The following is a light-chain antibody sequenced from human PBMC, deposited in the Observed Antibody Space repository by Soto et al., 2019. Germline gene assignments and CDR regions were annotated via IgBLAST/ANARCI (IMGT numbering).Light chain of an antibody. CDR1: NSNMGRNY. V-gene: IGLV1-47*01. Sequence: QSVLTQTPSASGTPGQSVTISCSGSNSNMGRNYVYWYQQVPGTAPKLPMYRNDVRPSGVPDRFTGSKSGTSASLAISGLRSEDEADYYCAVWDNSLNGVAFGGGTKLTVL. CDR2: RND. CDR3: AVWDNSLNGVA. J-gene: IGLJ2*01.